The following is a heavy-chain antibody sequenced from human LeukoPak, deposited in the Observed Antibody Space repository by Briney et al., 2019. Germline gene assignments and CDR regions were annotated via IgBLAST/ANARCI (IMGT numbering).Heavy chain of an antibody. CDR3: AREVVAAAEVDY. CDR1: GGSISSYY. J-gene: IGHJ4*02. CDR2: IYYSGST. V-gene: IGHV4-4*08. Sequence: SETLSLTCTVSGGSISSYYWSWIRQSPGKGLEWIGYIYYSGSTSYNPSLKSRVTISIDTSKNQFSLELSSVTAADTAVYYCAREVVAAAEVDYWGQGTLVTVSS. D-gene: IGHD6-13*01.